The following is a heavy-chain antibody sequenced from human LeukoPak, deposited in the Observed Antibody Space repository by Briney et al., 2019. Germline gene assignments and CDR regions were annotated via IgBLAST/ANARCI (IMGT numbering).Heavy chain of an antibody. CDR3: ARGVGATNIDFDY. V-gene: IGHV3-21*04. J-gene: IGHJ4*02. CDR1: GFTFSSYS. CDR2: ISSTGTYV. D-gene: IGHD1-26*01. Sequence: KPGGSLRLSCAASGFTFSSYSMSWVRQAPRMGLEWVSSISSTGTYVYYADSVKGRFTISRDNSKNTLYLQMNSLRAEDTAVYYCARGVGATNIDFDYWGQGTLVTVSS.